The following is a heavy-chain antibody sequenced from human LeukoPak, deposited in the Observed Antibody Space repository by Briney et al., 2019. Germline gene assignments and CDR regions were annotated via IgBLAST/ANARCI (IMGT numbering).Heavy chain of an antibody. CDR2: IYTSGGT. J-gene: IGHJ4*02. Sequence: SETLSLTCTVSVGSISIGYWMWLRQPAGKGLEWIGRIYTSGGTRYNPSLRGRVTMSAVTSKNQFSLKLSSVTAADTAVYYCARGIRVTASLLSVGFYFDDWGQGTLVTVSS. V-gene: IGHV4-4*07. CDR3: ARGIRVTASLLSVGFYFDD. D-gene: IGHD2-21*02. CDR1: VGSISIGY.